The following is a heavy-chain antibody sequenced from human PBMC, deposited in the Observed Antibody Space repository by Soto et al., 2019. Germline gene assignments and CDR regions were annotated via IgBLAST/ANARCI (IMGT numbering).Heavy chain of an antibody. Sequence: QVQLQQWGAGLLKPSETLSLTCAVYGESFRGYYWSWIRKPPGKGLEWIGEINHSGSTNYNPSLKSRVTMSVETSKNLFSLKLSSVTAADTAMYYCAGNIVATISSFDYWGQGTLVTVSS. D-gene: IGHD5-12*01. V-gene: IGHV4-34*02. CDR1: GESFRGYY. J-gene: IGHJ4*02. CDR2: INHSGST. CDR3: AGNIVATISSFDY.